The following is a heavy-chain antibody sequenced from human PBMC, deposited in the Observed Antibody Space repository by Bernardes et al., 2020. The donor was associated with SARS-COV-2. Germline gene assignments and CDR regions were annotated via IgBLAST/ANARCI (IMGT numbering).Heavy chain of an antibody. J-gene: IGHJ2*01. Sequence: GGSLRLSCAASGFTFSSYWMHWVHLGPGKGPVWVSRINGDGSSINYADSVKGRFTISRDRAKNTLYLQMNSLRVEDTAVYYCGKRALAGAHWYFDVWGRGTLVTVSS. V-gene: IGHV3-74*01. CDR3: GKRALAGAHWYFDV. CDR1: GFTFSSYW. CDR2: INGDGSSI. D-gene: IGHD6-19*01.